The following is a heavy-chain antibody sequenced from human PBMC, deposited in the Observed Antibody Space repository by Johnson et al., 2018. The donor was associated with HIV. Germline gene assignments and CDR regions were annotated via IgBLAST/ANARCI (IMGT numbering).Heavy chain of an antibody. V-gene: IGHV3-NL1*01. CDR3: ARGQGFWAFDI. Sequence: QMMLVESGGDVVQPGRSLRLSCAASGFTFSSYAMHWVRQAPGKGLEWVSGIYSGGRTYYADSVKGRFTISRDNSKNTLYLQMNGLRPEDTAVYYCARGQGFWAFDIWGQGTMVTVSS. D-gene: IGHD3-3*01. CDR1: GFTFSSYA. J-gene: IGHJ3*02. CDR2: IYSGGRT.